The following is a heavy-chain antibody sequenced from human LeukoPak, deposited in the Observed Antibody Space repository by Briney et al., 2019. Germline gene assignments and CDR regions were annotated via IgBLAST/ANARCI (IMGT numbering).Heavy chain of an antibody. Sequence: GASVKVSCKASGYTFTSYYMHWVRQAPGQGLEWMGIINPSGGSTSYAQKFQGRVTMTRDTSTSTVYMELSSLRSEDTAVYYCARDQDLSLYDYVWGTVPEEPTYYFDYWGQGTLVTVSS. D-gene: IGHD3-16*01. CDR2: INPSGGST. J-gene: IGHJ4*02. CDR1: GYTFTSYY. V-gene: IGHV1-46*01. CDR3: ARDQDLSLYDYVWGTVPEEPTYYFDY.